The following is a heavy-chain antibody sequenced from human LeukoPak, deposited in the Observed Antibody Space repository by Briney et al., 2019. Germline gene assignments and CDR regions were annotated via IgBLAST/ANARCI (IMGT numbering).Heavy chain of an antibody. CDR2: ISWNSGSI. CDR3: AKDVAAAGTDRIYYYYYGMDV. J-gene: IGHJ6*02. V-gene: IGHV3-9*01. Sequence: PGRSLGLSCAASGFTFDDYAMHWVRQAPGKGLEWVSGISWNSGSIGYADSVKGRFTISRDNAKNSLYLQMNSLRAEDTALYYCAKDVAAAGTDRIYYYYYGMDVWGQGTTVTVSS. CDR1: GFTFDDYA. D-gene: IGHD6-13*01.